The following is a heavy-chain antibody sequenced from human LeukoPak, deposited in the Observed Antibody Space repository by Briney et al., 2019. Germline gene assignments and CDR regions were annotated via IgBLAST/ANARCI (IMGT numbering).Heavy chain of an antibody. Sequence: GSLRLSSAASGFTFSSNYMSWVRPAPGKGLAWVSVIYSGGSTYYADSVKGRFTISRDNSKNTLYLQMNSLRAEDTAVYYCAREGVRDSSIYYYGMDVWGQGTTVTVSS. J-gene: IGHJ6*02. V-gene: IGHV3-53*01. CDR3: AREGVRDSSIYYYGMDV. D-gene: IGHD3-22*01. CDR2: IYSGGST. CDR1: GFTFSSNY.